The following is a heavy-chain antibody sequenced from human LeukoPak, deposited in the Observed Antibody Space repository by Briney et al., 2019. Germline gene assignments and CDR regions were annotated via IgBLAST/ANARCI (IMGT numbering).Heavy chain of an antibody. CDR2: INPSGGST. CDR1: GYTFTSYY. Sequence: ASVKVSCKASGYTFTSYYMHWVRQAPGQGLEWMGIINPSGGSTSYAQKFQGRVTMTRDMSTSTVYMELSSPRSEDTAVYYCARSKWDQDFDHWGQGTLVTVSS. V-gene: IGHV1-46*01. CDR3: ARSKWDQDFDH. D-gene: IGHD1-26*01. J-gene: IGHJ4*02.